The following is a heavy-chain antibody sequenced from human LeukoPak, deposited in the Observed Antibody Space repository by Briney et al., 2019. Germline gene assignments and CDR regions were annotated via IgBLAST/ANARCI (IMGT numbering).Heavy chain of an antibody. CDR2: TYSGGYT. J-gene: IGHJ4*02. CDR1: GFTASTSY. CDR3: AREGDCSSTSCYFDY. Sequence: GGSLRLSCAASGFTASTSYMTWVRQAPGKGLEWVSITYSGGYTYYADSVKGRFTISRDNSKNTLFLQMNSLRAEDTAVYYCAREGDCSSTSCYFDYWGQGTLVTVSS. D-gene: IGHD2-2*01. V-gene: IGHV3-66*02.